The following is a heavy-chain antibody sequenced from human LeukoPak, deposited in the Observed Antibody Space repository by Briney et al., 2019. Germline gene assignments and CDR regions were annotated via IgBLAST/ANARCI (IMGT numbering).Heavy chain of an antibody. CDR2: ISSSGSTI. CDR3: AKLGSGSYPEFDY. CDR1: GFTFSSYE. D-gene: IGHD1-26*01. J-gene: IGHJ4*02. V-gene: IGHV3-48*03. Sequence: GGSLRLSCAASGFTFSSYEMNWVRQAPGKGLEWVSYISSSGSTIYYADSVKGRFTISRDNAKNSLYLQMNSLRAEDTALYYCAKLGSGSYPEFDYWGQGTLVTVSS.